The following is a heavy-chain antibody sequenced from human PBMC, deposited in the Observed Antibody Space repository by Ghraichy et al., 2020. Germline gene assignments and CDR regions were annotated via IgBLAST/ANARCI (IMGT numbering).Heavy chain of an antibody. D-gene: IGHD3-3*01. V-gene: IGHV1-2*02. Sequence: ASVKVSCKASGYTFTGYYMHWVRQAPGQGLEWMGWINPNSGGTNYAQKFQGRVTMTRDTSISTAYMELSRLRSDDTAVYYCARDDFWSGTPFDYWGQGTLVTVSS. CDR3: ARDDFWSGTPFDY. J-gene: IGHJ4*02. CDR1: GYTFTGYY. CDR2: INPNSGGT.